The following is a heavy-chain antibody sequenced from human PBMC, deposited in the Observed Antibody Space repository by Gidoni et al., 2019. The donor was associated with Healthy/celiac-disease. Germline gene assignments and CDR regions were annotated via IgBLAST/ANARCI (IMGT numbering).Heavy chain of an antibody. CDR2: FYYSGST. V-gene: IGHV4-59*01. CDR1: GGPLSSYY. Sequence: QVQLQESGPGLVKPSETLSLTCTVSGGPLSSYYGSWIPQPPGKGMEWIGYFYYSGSTNYNHSLKRRVTISVDTSKNQFSLKLSSVTAADTAVYYCARSGDYGDEYYYYGMDVWGQGTTVTVSS. J-gene: IGHJ6*02. CDR3: ARSGDYGDEYYYYGMDV. D-gene: IGHD4-17*01.